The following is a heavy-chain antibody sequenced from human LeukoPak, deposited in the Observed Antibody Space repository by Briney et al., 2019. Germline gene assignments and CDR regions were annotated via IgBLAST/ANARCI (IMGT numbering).Heavy chain of an antibody. CDR3: ARLRGVTPLYYFDY. V-gene: IGHV4-59*08. Sequence: PSETLSLTCTVSGGSISSSYWSWIRQPPGKGLEWIGYIYYSGSTNYNPSLKSRVTISVDTSKNQFSLKLSSVTAADTAVYYCARLRGVTPLYYFDYWGQGTLVTVSS. D-gene: IGHD5-18*01. CDR2: IYYSGST. J-gene: IGHJ4*02. CDR1: GGSISSSY.